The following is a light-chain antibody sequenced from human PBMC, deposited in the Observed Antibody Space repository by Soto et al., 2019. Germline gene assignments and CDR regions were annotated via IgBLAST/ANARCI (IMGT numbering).Light chain of an antibody. CDR1: SRYVGGYNY. CDR3: SSYTISSTYV. J-gene: IGLJ1*01. V-gene: IGLV2-14*01. Sequence: QSVLTQPASVSGSPGQSIAISCTGTSRYVGGYNYVSWYQQHPGKAPKLMVYDVSNRPSGVSNRFSGSKSGNTASLTISGLQAEDEADYYCSSYTISSTYVCGTGTRSPS. CDR2: DVS.